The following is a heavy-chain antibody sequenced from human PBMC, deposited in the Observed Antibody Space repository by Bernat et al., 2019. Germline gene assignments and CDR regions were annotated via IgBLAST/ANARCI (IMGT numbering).Heavy chain of an antibody. Sequence: EVQLVESGGGLVQPGGSLRLSCAASGFTVSSNYMSWVRQAPGKGLEWVSVIYSGGSTYYADSVKGRFTISRDNSKNTLYLPMNSLRAEDTAVYYCAKHRFGELGADYWGQGTLVTVSS. D-gene: IGHD3-10*01. V-gene: IGHV3-66*04. CDR2: IYSGGST. CDR1: GFTVSSNY. J-gene: IGHJ4*02. CDR3: AKHRFGELGADY.